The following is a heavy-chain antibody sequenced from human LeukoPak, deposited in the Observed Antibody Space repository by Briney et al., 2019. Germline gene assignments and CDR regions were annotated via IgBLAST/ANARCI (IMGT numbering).Heavy chain of an antibody. D-gene: IGHD6-19*01. CDR1: GFTFSSYA. V-gene: IGHV3-30*04. CDR3: ARDFHRDLAVAGTFDY. CDR2: ISYDGSNK. J-gene: IGHJ4*02. Sequence: PGGSLRLSCAASGFTFSSYAMHWVRQAPGKGLEWVAVISYDGSNKYYADSVKGRFTISRDNSKNTLYLQMNSLRAEDTAVYYCARDFHRDLAVAGTFDYWGQGTLVTVSS.